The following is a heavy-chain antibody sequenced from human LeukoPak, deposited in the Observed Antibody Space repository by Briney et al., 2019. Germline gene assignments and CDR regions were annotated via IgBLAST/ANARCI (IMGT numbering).Heavy chain of an antibody. V-gene: IGHV4-30-4*08. J-gene: IGHJ4*02. D-gene: IGHD3-22*01. CDR1: GGSISSGDYY. CDR2: IYYSGST. CDR3: ARGRGYWAFDY. Sequence: RASETLSLTCTVSGGSISSGDYYWSWIRQPPGKGLEWIGYIYYSGSTYYSPSLKSRVTISVDTSKNQFSLKLSSVTAADTAVYYCARGRGYWAFDYWGQGTLVTVSS.